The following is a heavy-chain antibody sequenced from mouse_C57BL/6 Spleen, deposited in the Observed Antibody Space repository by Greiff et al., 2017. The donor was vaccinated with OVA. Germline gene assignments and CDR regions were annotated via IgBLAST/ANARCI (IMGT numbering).Heavy chain of an antibody. CDR2: ISDGGSYT. CDR3: ARDGGRLLGPFDV. J-gene: IGHJ1*03. V-gene: IGHV5-4*01. D-gene: IGHD1-1*01. CDR1: GFTFSSYA. Sequence: EVMLVESGGGLVKPGGSLKLSCAASGFTFSSYAMSWVRQTPEKRLEWVATISDGGSYTYYPDNVKGRFTISRDNAKNNLYLQMSHLKSEDTAMYYCARDGGRLLGPFDVWGTGTTVTVSS.